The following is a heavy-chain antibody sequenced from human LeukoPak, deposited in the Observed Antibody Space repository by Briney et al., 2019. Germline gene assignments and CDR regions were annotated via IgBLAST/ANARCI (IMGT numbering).Heavy chain of an antibody. Sequence: GGSLRLSCAASGFAFNTYEMNWVRQAPGKGLEWVSYISSSGNTIYYTDSVKGRFSISRNNAKNSLYLQMDSLKAEDTAVYYCARGRFSTYTYYFDYWGQGPLVTVSS. J-gene: IGHJ4*02. CDR3: ARGRFSTYTYYFDY. CDR1: GFAFNTYE. V-gene: IGHV3-48*03. D-gene: IGHD4-11*01. CDR2: ISSSGNTI.